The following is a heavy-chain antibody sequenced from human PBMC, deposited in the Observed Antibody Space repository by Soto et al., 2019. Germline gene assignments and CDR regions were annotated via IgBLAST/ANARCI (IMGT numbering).Heavy chain of an antibody. CDR1: GGSIGGSIGSPSYY. CDR3: VRHPPGGSEKGDAFDI. V-gene: IGHV4-39*01. J-gene: IGHJ3*02. CDR2: VYYSGST. Sequence: QLQLQESGPGLVKPPETLSLTCAVSGGSIGGSIGSPSYYWGWIRQPPGKGLEWIGSVYYSGSTYYNPSLKSRVTISVDTSKNQFSLKLSSVTAADTAVYYCVRHPPGGSEKGDAFDIWGQGTMVTVSS. D-gene: IGHD1-26*01.